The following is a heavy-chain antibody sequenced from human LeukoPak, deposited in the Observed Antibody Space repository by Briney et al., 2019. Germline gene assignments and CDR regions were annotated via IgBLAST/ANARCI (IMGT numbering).Heavy chain of an antibody. CDR1: GFTFSIYW. Sequence: GGSLRLSCAASGFTFSIYWMTWVRQAPGKGLEWVANIKPDGSEKSYVDSVKGRFTVSRDNAKNSLYLHMNSLRAEDTALYYGTRDAVAAAGDDWGQGTLVTVSS. D-gene: IGHD6-13*01. CDR3: TRDAVAAAGDD. CDR2: IKPDGSEK. V-gene: IGHV3-7*01. J-gene: IGHJ4*02.